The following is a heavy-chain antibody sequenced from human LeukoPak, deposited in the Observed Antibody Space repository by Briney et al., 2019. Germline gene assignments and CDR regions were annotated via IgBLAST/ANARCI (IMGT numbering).Heavy chain of an antibody. CDR3: ARVPRSWLAFDI. J-gene: IGHJ3*02. CDR1: GGSISSYY. V-gene: IGHV4-59*01. Sequence: SETLSLTCTVSGGSISSYYWSWIRQPPGKGLAWIGYIYYSGSTNYNPSLKSRVTISVDTSKNQFSLKLSSVTAADTAVYYCARVPRSWLAFDIWGQGTMVTVSS. CDR2: IYYSGST. D-gene: IGHD6-13*01.